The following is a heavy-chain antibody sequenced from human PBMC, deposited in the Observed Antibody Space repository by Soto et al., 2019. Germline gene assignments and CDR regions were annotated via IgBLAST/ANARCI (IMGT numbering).Heavy chain of an antibody. V-gene: IGHV3-13*01. CDR1: GFTFSSYD. CDR3: VRGGGGGLFDP. J-gene: IGHJ5*02. CDR2: IGTAGDT. Sequence: GGSLRLSCAASGFTFSSYDMHWVRQATGKGLEWVSAIGTAGDTYYPGSVKGRFTISRDNAKRSLYLQMMSLTAEDTAIYYCVRGGGGGLFDPWGQGTMVTVSS. D-gene: IGHD2-15*01.